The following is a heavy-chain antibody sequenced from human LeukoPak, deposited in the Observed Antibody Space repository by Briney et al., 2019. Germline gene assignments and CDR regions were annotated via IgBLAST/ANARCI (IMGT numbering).Heavy chain of an antibody. CDR1: GFTFSSYW. CDR3: ARDLRYYYDSSGSFDY. CDR2: IKQDGSEK. V-gene: IGHV3-7*01. D-gene: IGHD3-22*01. J-gene: IGHJ4*02. Sequence: PGGSLRPSCAASGFTFSSYWMSWVRQAPGKGLEWVANIKQDGSEKYYVDSVKGRFTISRDNAKNSLYLQMNSLRAEDTAVYYCARDLRYYYDSSGSFDYWGQGTLVTVSS.